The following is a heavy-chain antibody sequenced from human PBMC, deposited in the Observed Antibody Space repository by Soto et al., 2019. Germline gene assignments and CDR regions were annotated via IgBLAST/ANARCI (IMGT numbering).Heavy chain of an antibody. CDR3: ASRPFLIPALDL. Sequence: QGQLVQSGAEVKKPGASVKVSCMTSGYSFTSFDVHWVRQATGQGLEWMGWVNPNSGDTASAQQFQSRVSMTMDTSIRKAYMELCRLASDAAAVYYCASRPFLIPALDLWSQGSLVTVSP. CDR1: GYSFTSFD. CDR2: VNPNSGDT. V-gene: IGHV1-8*01. D-gene: IGHD3-16*01. J-gene: IGHJ5*02.